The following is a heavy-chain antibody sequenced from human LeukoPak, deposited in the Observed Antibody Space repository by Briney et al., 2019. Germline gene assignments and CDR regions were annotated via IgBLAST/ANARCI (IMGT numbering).Heavy chain of an antibody. V-gene: IGHV4-34*01. D-gene: IGHD3-9*01. J-gene: IGHJ5*02. CDR3: VLETGDILTGYYANWFDP. CDR1: GGSFSGYY. Sequence: PSETLSLTCAVYGGSFSGYYWSWIRQPPGKGLEWIGEINHSGSTNYNPSLKSRVTISVDTSKNQFSLKLSSVTAADTAVYYCVLETGDILTGYYANWFDPWGQGTLVTVSS. CDR2: INHSGST.